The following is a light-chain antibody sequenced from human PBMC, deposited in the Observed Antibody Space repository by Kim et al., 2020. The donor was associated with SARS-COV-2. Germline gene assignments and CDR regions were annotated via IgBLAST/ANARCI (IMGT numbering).Light chain of an antibody. CDR3: AAWDDSLDAWV. CDR1: SSNIGSNT. J-gene: IGLJ3*02. CDR2: TNN. Sequence: QSVVTQPPSASGTPGQRVTISCSGSSSNIGSNTVNWYQQLPETAPKLLIYTNNQRSSGVPDRISGSKSGTLASLAISGLQSEDEADYYCAAWDDSLDAWVFGGGTQLTVL. V-gene: IGLV1-44*01.